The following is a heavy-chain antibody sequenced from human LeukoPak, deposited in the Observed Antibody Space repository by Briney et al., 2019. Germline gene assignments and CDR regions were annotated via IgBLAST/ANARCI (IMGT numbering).Heavy chain of an antibody. J-gene: IGHJ3*02. Sequence: GGSLRLSCAASGFTVSSNYMSWVRQAPGKGLEWVSVIYSGGSTDYADSVKGRFTISRDNSKNTLHLQMNSLRAEDTAVYYCARGRVAVAGETFDTWGQRTRVTVSS. CDR1: GFTVSSNY. CDR2: IYSGGST. D-gene: IGHD6-19*01. CDR3: ARGRVAVAGETFDT. V-gene: IGHV3-53*01.